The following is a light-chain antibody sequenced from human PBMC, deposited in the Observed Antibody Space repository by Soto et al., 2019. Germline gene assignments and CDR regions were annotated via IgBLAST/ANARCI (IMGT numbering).Light chain of an antibody. V-gene: IGLV2-8*01. CDR2: EVT. J-gene: IGLJ2*01. Sequence: QSALTQPPSASGSPGQSVTISCTGTISDVGAYNYVSWFQHHPGEAPKLMIYEVTKRPSGVPDRFSGSKSGNTASLTVSGLQADDEGDYYCSSYAGTEVVFGGGTKVTVL. CDR1: ISDVGAYNY. CDR3: SSYAGTEVV.